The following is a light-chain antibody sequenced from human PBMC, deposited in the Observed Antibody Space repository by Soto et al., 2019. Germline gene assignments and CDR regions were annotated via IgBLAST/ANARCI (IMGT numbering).Light chain of an antibody. Sequence: EIVMTQSPATLSVSPGERATLSCRASQSVSSNLAWYQQKVGQAPRVLIYDASTRATGIPGRFSGSGSGTEFTLTISSLQSVDFAVYYCQQYNNWPETFCQGTNVDIK. CDR1: QSVSSN. CDR2: DAS. V-gene: IGKV3-15*01. CDR3: QQYNNWPET. J-gene: IGKJ1*01.